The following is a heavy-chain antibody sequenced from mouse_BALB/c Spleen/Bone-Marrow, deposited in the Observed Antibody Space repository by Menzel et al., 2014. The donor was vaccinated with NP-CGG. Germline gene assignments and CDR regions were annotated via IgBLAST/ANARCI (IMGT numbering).Heavy chain of an antibody. CDR3: VRNLRDPFAY. J-gene: IGHJ3*01. V-gene: IGHV2-6-4*01. CDR2: IWGGGST. CDR1: GFSLSRYS. Sequence: VQLVESGPGLVAPSQSLSITCTVSGFSLSRYSIHWIRQPPGNGLEWLGMIWGGGSTDYNSALKSRLSISKDNSKSQVFLKMNSLQTDDTAIYYCVRNLRDPFAYWGQGTLVTVSA.